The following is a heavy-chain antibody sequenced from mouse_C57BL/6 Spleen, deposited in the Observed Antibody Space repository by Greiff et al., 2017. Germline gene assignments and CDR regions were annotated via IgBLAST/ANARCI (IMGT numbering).Heavy chain of an antibody. J-gene: IGHJ4*01. Sequence: EVHLVESGGGLVKPGGSLKLSCAASGFTFSDYGMHWVRQAPEKGLEWVAYISSGSSTIYYADTVKGRFTISRDNAKNTLFLQMTSLRSEDTAMNYCARPGYSNHYYAMDYWGQGTSVTVSS. D-gene: IGHD2-5*01. CDR3: ARPGYSNHYYAMDY. CDR2: ISSGSSTI. CDR1: GFTFSDYG. V-gene: IGHV5-17*01.